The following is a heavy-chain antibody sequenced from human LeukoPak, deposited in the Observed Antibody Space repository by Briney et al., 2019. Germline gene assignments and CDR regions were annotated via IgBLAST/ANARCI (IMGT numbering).Heavy chain of an antibody. Sequence: PGGSLRLSCAASGFTFSSYEMNWVRQAPGKGLEWVSYISSSGSTIYYADSVKGRFTISRDNAKNSLYLQMNSLRAEDTAVYYCARDALGDILTGGFDYWGQGTLVTVSS. CDR3: ARDALGDILTGGFDY. CDR2: ISSSGSTI. CDR1: GFTFSSYE. J-gene: IGHJ4*02. D-gene: IGHD3-9*01. V-gene: IGHV3-48*03.